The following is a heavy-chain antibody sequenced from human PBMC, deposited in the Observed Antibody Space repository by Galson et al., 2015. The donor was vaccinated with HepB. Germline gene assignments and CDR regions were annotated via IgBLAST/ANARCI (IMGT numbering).Heavy chain of an antibody. Sequence: LRLSCAASGFTFSSYGIHWVRQAPGKGLEWVAVISYDGSNKYYADSVKGRFTISRDNSKNTLYLQMNSLRAEDTAVYYCAKGRDFGCGGNCYEFDYWGQGTLVTVSS. D-gene: IGHD2-21*01. V-gene: IGHV3-30*18. J-gene: IGHJ4*02. CDR2: ISYDGSNK. CDR3: AKGRDFGCGGNCYEFDY. CDR1: GFTFSSYG.